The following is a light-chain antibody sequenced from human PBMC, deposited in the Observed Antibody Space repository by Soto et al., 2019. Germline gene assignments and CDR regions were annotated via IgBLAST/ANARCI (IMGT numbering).Light chain of an antibody. CDR1: SSNIGAGYD. J-gene: IGLJ1*01. V-gene: IGLV1-40*01. CDR2: NNN. CDR3: QSYDSSLSGYV. Sequence: VLTQPPSVSGAPGQRVTISCTGSSSNIGAGYDVHWYQQLPGTAPKLLIYNNNNRPSGVPDRFSGSKSGTSASLPITGLQAEDEADYYCQSYDSSLSGYVFGTGTKVT.